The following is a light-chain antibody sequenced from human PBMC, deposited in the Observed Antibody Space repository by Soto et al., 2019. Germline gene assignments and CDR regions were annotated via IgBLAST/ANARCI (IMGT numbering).Light chain of an antibody. CDR3: QQLNSFPFN. CDR2: SAS. CDR1: QGISSY. J-gene: IGKJ4*01. Sequence: IQLTQSPSSLSASVGDRVTITWRASQGISSYLAWYQQKPGKAPKLLIYSASTLQSGVPSRFSGSGSGTGFTLTISNLQPEDFATYYCQQLNSFPFNFGGGTKVDIK. V-gene: IGKV1-9*01.